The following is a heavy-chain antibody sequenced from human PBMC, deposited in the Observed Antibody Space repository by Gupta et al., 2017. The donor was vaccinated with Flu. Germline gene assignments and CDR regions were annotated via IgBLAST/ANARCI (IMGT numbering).Heavy chain of an antibody. CDR3: ARGLSDDLPVTFDY. V-gene: IGHV4-31*02. J-gene: IGHJ4*02. D-gene: IGHD4-17*01. Sequence: YGNPSLKSRISISRDTSKNQLFLNLKSVTVADTAVYFCARGLSDDLPVTFDYWGQGTLITVSS.